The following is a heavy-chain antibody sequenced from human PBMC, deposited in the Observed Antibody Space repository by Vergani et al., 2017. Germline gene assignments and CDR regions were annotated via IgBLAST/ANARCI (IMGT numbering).Heavy chain of an antibody. CDR1: EFSFSNYG. CDR3: AGAVVTAMAFDY. J-gene: IGHJ4*02. Sequence: QVQLVESGGGGVQPGRSLRLSCVASEFSFSNYGMHWVRQAPGEGLEWVAGIWYDGSIKYYADSVKGRFTVSRDNSKNTLYLQMNSLRAEDTALYYCAGAVVTAMAFDYWGQGTPVTVS. CDR2: IWYDGSIK. V-gene: IGHV3-33*01. D-gene: IGHD5-18*01.